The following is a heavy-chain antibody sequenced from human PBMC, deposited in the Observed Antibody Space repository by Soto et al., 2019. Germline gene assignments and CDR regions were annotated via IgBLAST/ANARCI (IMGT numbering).Heavy chain of an antibody. CDR1: GDSVSSNNAA. CDR2: TYYSSKWYN. V-gene: IGHV6-1*01. CDR3: ARAKEYSSSSGMDV. D-gene: IGHD6-6*01. J-gene: IGHJ6*02. Sequence: SQTLSLTCAISGDSVSSNNAAWNWIRQSPSRGLEWLGRTYYSSKWYNDYAVSVKSRISFNPDTSNNQFSLQMKSVIPEDTAVYYCARAKEYSSSSGMDVWGQGTTVTVSS.